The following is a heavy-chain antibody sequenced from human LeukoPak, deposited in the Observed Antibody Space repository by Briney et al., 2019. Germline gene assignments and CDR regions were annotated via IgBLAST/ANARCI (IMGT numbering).Heavy chain of an antibody. CDR2: IYYSGST. J-gene: IGHJ4*02. Sequence: SETLSLTCTVSGXSISSYYGSWIRQPPGKGLEWIGYIYYSGSTNYNPSRKSRVTISVDTSKSQFSLKLSSVTAADTAVYYCARSVSGWLLDYWGQGTLVTVSS. D-gene: IGHD3-22*01. V-gene: IGHV4-59*01. CDR3: ARSVSGWLLDY. CDR1: GXSISSYY.